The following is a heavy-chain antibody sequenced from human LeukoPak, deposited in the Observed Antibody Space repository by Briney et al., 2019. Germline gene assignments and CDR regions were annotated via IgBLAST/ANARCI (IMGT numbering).Heavy chain of an antibody. Sequence: GASVKVSCKASGYTFTGYYIHWVRQAPGQGLEWMGWINPNINGTNYAQKFQGRVTMTGDRSISTAYMELSRLRSDDTAVYYCARDLRYSSGWSASGMDVWGKGTTVTISS. V-gene: IGHV1-2*02. CDR1: GYTFTGYY. D-gene: IGHD6-19*01. CDR3: ARDLRYSSGWSASGMDV. CDR2: INPNINGT. J-gene: IGHJ6*03.